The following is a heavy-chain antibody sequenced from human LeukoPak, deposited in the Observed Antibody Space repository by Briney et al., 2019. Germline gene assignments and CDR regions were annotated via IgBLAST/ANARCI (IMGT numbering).Heavy chain of an antibody. Sequence: SETLSLTCAVSGDSISSSNWWRGGRPPPGKGREGIGKIDHGGSTNYKPSLKRRVTISVDKSKNQFSLKLSSVTAADTAVYYCATGSSTIFDYWGQGTLVTVSS. CDR1: GDSISSSNW. V-gene: IGHV4-4*02. CDR3: ATGSSTIFDY. D-gene: IGHD2/OR15-2a*01. CDR2: IDHGGST. J-gene: IGHJ4*02.